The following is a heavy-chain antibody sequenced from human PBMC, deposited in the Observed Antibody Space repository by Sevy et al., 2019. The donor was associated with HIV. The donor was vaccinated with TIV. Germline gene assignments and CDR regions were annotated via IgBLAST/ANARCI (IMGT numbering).Heavy chain of an antibody. CDR1: GFTFSDYY. D-gene: IGHD3-10*01. J-gene: IGHJ6*02. CDR2: ISSSGSTI. Sequence: GGSLRLSCAASGFTFSDYYMSWIRQAPGKGLEWVSYISSSGSTIYYADSVKGRFTISRDNAKNSLYLQMNSLRAEDTALYYCARDYYGSGSYFYYYYGMDVWGQGTTVTVSS. CDR3: ARDYYGSGSYFYYYYGMDV. V-gene: IGHV3-11*01.